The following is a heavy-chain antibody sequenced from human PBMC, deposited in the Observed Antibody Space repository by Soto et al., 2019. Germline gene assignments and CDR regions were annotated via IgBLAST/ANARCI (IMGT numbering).Heavy chain of an antibody. CDR1: GFTFSSYW. CDR2: IKQDGSEK. Sequence: PGGSLRLSCAASGFTFSSYWMSWVRQAPGKGLEWVANIKQDGSEKYYVDSVKGRFTISRDNAKNSLYLQMNSLRAEDTAVYYCARDAITTFGVVTSGNDYWGQGTIVTVYS. D-gene: IGHD3-3*01. J-gene: IGHJ4*02. CDR3: ARDAITTFGVVTSGNDY. V-gene: IGHV3-7*01.